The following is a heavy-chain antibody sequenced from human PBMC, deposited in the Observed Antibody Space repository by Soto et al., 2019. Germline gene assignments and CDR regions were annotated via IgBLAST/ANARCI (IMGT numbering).Heavy chain of an antibody. V-gene: IGHV4-30-4*01. CDR2: IYYSGST. D-gene: IGHD1-20*01. CDR1: GGSISGNDYY. J-gene: IGHJ3*02. CDR3: ARGRYNWNQGAFDI. Sequence: PSETLSLTCTVSGGSISGNDYYRSWIRQPPGKGLEWIGYIYYSGSTYYNPSLKSRVTISADTSKTQFSLKLTSVTAADTAVYYCARGRYNWNQGAFDIWGQGTVVTVSS.